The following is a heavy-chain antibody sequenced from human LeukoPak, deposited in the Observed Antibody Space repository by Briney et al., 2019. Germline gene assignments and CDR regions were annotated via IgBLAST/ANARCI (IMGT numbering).Heavy chain of an antibody. CDR3: ARVFAGGDAFDI. D-gene: IGHD3-16*01. Sequence: GGSLRLSCAASGFTFSSYEMNWVRQAPGKGLEWVSYISSSGSTIYYADSMKGRFTISRDNAKNSLYLQMNSLRAEDTAVYYCARVFAGGDAFDIWGQGTMVTVSS. J-gene: IGHJ3*02. CDR2: ISSSGSTI. V-gene: IGHV3-48*03. CDR1: GFTFSSYE.